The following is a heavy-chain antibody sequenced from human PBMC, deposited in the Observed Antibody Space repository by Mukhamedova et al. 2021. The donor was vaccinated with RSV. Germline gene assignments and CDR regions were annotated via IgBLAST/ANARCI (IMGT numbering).Heavy chain of an antibody. D-gene: IGHD2/OR15-2a*01. Sequence: QSPSRGLEWLGRTYYRSKWYNDYAVSAKSRITINPDTSKNQFSLQLNSVAPEDTAVYYCARDISFRFDYWGQGTLVTVSS. J-gene: IGHJ4*02. V-gene: IGHV6-1*01. CDR3: ARDISFRFDY. CDR2: TYYRSKWYN.